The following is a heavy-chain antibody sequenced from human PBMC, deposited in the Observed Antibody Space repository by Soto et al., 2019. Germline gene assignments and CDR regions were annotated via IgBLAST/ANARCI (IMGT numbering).Heavy chain of an antibody. J-gene: IGHJ4*02. Sequence: EVHLVESGGGLVQPGGSLRLSCVTSGFTFSDHYVDWVRQAPGKGLEWVGRTRNKPYSYRIEYAASVKGRFTISRDHSKNSVYLQMNSLITEDTAVYYCASLSYYDNSPGVAFDYWGQGTLVTVSS. CDR1: GFTFSDHY. CDR2: TRNKPYSYRI. CDR3: ASLSYYDNSPGVAFDY. D-gene: IGHD3-22*01. V-gene: IGHV3-72*01.